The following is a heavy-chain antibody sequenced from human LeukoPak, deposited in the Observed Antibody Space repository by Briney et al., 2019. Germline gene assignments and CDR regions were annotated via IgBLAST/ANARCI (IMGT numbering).Heavy chain of an antibody. J-gene: IGHJ3*02. CDR1: GGSISSYY. CDR3: ARLLYDSSGYDSGHDI. Sequence: SETLSLTCAVSGGSISSYYWSWIRQPPGKGLEWIGYIYYSGSTNYNPSLKSRVTISVDTSKNQFSLKLSSVTAADTAVYYCARLLYDSSGYDSGHDIWGQGTMVTVSS. V-gene: IGHV4-59*01. D-gene: IGHD3-22*01. CDR2: IYYSGST.